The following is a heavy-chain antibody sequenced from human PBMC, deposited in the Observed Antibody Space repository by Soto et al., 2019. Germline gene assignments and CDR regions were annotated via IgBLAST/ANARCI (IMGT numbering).Heavy chain of an antibody. J-gene: IGHJ4*02. D-gene: IGHD6-19*01. CDR2: VNGDGSTT. Sequence: PGVSLRLSCAASGFIFSSYWLHWVRQVPGKGLEWVSRVNGDGSTTTYADSVKGRFTISRDNAKDTVYLQMNSLRADDTAIYYCERGAKGQWLVEYWGQGTLVTVSS. CDR1: GFIFSSYW. CDR3: ERGAKGQWLVEY. V-gene: IGHV3-74*01.